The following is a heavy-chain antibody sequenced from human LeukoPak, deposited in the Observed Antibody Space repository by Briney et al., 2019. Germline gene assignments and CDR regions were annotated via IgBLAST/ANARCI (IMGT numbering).Heavy chain of an antibody. CDR1: GFTFRSYR. CDR3: ARAGYCTSNSCYSPNFYYMDV. CDR2: IKEDAPEA. D-gene: IGHD2-2*01. Sequence: GGSLRLSWAASGFTFRSYRMRWVRQAPGKGLEWVTNIKEDAPEAYYVDSVRGRFIISRDNAKNSLFLQMYSLRADDTAVYYCARAGYCTSNSCYSPNFYYMDVWGKGTTVAVSS. V-gene: IGHV3-7*01. J-gene: IGHJ6*03.